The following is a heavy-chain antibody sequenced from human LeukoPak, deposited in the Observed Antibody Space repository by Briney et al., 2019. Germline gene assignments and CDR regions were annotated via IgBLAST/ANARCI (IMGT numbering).Heavy chain of an antibody. CDR2: ISDSGSGT. D-gene: IGHD3-16*01. CDR3: AKRQLRGDSSYYFDY. V-gene: IGHV3-23*01. Sequence: GGSLRLSCAASGYTFSNSAMGWVRQAPGKGLEWVSSISDSGSGTFYPDSVKGRFTISRDNSKNMLYLQMNSLRIDDTAVYYCAKRQLRGDSSYYFDYWGPGTLVPVSS. CDR1: GYTFSNSA. J-gene: IGHJ4*02.